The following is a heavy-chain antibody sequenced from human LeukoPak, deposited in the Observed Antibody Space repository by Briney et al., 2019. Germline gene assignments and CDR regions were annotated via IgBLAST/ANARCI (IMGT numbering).Heavy chain of an antibody. V-gene: IGHV3-48*02. Sequence: GGSLRLSCEGSAFIFSGHWMNWVRQAPGKGLEWVSYISSSSSTIYYADSVKGRFTISRDNAKNSLYLQMNSLRDEDTAVYYCNHYGMDVWGQGTTVTVSS. CDR3: NHYGMDV. J-gene: IGHJ6*02. CDR2: ISSSSSTI. CDR1: AFIFSGHW.